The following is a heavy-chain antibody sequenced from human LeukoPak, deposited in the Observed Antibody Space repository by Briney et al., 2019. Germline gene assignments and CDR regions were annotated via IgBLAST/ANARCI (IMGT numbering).Heavy chain of an antibody. V-gene: IGHV5-10-1*01. CDR3: ARQRFDYGYGMDV. Sequence: GESLKISCKGSGYSLTSYWISWERQMPGKGLEWMGRIDPSDSYINYSPSFQGHVTISADKSISTAYLQWSSLKASGTAMYYCARQRFDYGYGMDVWGQGTTVTVSS. CDR2: IDPSDSYI. CDR1: GYSLTSYW. D-gene: IGHD3-16*01. J-gene: IGHJ6*02.